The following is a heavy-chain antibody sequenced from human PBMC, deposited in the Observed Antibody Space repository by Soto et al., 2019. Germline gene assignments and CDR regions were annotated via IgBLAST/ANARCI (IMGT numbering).Heavy chain of an antibody. CDR2: MNPNSGET. V-gene: IGHV1-8*01. J-gene: IGHJ4*02. Sequence: QVQLVQSGAEVKEPGASVKVSCKASGYSFTDYDMNWVRQATGQGLEWMGWMNPNSGETGYGQKFQGRVTMTSDTSIDTAYMELSSLRSEDTATYYCAKVSRRGSAIDFDYWGQGTVVTVSS. CDR1: GYSFTDYD. D-gene: IGHD3-10*01. CDR3: AKVSRRGSAIDFDY.